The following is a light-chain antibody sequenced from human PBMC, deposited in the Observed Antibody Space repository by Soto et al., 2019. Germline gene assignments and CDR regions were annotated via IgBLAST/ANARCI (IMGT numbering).Light chain of an antibody. V-gene: IGKV3-20*01. Sequence: IVLTQSPGTLSLSPGERVTLSCRASQSVSSSYLGWYQQKPGQAPRLVIYGASRRATGIPDRFSGSGSGTDFTLTISRLEPEDFAVYYCHHYGSSPDTFGQGTKLEIK. CDR2: GAS. CDR1: QSVSSSY. J-gene: IGKJ2*01. CDR3: HHYGSSPDT.